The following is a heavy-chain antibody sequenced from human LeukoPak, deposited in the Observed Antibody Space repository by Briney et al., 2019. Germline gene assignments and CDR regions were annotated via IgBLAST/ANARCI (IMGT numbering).Heavy chain of an antibody. CDR1: RVTFSDYY. J-gene: IGHJ3*02. Sequence: EPWGSLRISCAASRVTFSDYYMSWIRQGPGQGPEWVSYISSSGSTIYYADSVKGRFTISRDNAKNSLYLQMNSLRAEDTAVYYCARTRFAPSIWGQGTMVTVSS. CDR3: ARTRFAPSI. V-gene: IGHV3-11*01. CDR2: ISSSGSTI. D-gene: IGHD3-3*01.